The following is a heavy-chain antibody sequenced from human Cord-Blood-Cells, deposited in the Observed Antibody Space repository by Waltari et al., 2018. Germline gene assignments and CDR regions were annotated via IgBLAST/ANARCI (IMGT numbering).Heavy chain of an antibody. V-gene: IGHV3-23*01. Sequence: EVQLLESGGGLVQPGGSLSLSCAASGFTFSSYAMSWVRQAPGKGLEWVSAISGSGGSTYYADSVKGRFTISRDNSKNTLYLQMNSLRAEDTAVYYCAKGPSISSSFDYWGQGTLVTVSS. CDR2: ISGSGGST. D-gene: IGHD6-6*01. CDR3: AKGPSISSSFDY. CDR1: GFTFSSYA. J-gene: IGHJ4*02.